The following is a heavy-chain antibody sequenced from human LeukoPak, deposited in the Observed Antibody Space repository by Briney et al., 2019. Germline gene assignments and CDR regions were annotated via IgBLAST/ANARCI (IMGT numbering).Heavy chain of an antibody. J-gene: IGHJ4*02. V-gene: IGHV1-69*06. D-gene: IGHD6-13*01. CDR3: ARFSFSRSCFDY. Sequence: VASVKVPCKASGGTFSSYAISWVRQAPGQGLEWMGGIIPIFGTANYAQKFQGRVTITADKSTSTAYMELSSLRSEDTAVYYCARFSFSRSCFDYWGQGTLVTVSS. CDR1: GGTFSSYA. CDR2: IIPIFGTA.